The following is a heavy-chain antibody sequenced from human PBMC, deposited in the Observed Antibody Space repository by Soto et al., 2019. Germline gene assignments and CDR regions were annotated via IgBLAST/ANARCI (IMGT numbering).Heavy chain of an antibody. CDR3: AKVVGYCSSTSCYPPYYFDY. CDR1: GFTFSSYA. V-gene: IGHV3-23*01. CDR2: ISGSGGST. Sequence: PGGSLRLSCAASGFTFSSYAMSWVRQAPGKGLEWVSAISGSGGSTYYADSVKGRFTISRDNSKNTLYLQMNSLRAEDTAVYYCAKVVGYCSSTSCYPPYYFDYWGQGTLVTVSS. D-gene: IGHD2-2*01. J-gene: IGHJ4*02.